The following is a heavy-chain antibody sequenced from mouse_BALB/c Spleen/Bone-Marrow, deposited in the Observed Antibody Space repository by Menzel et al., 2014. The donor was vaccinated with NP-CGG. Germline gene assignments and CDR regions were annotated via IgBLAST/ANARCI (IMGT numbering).Heavy chain of an antibody. CDR2: IDPANGNT. J-gene: IGHJ3*01. Sequence: EVKVEESGAELVKPGAPVKLSCTASGFNIKDTYMHWVKQRPEQGLEWIGRIDPANGNTKYDPKFQGKATITTDTSSNTAFLQLRRVTYEDTAVYYCARDDYRYSWFAYWGQGTLVTVSA. CDR1: GFNIKDTY. D-gene: IGHD2-14*01. V-gene: IGHV14-3*02. CDR3: ARDDYRYSWFAY.